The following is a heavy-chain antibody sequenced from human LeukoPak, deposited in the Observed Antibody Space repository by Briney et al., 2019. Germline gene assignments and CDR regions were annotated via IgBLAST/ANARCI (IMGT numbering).Heavy chain of an antibody. J-gene: IGHJ4*02. V-gene: IGHV3-23*01. CDR1: GFTFSSYA. Sequence: GGSLRLSCAASGFTFSSYAMSWVRQAPGKGLEWVSSISGSGASTYYMDSVKGRFTISRDNSKNTLYLQVNSLRAEDTAIYYCAKDVIAGQGRKFDSWGQGTLITVSS. D-gene: IGHD6-13*01. CDR3: AKDVIAGQGRKFDS. CDR2: ISGSGAST.